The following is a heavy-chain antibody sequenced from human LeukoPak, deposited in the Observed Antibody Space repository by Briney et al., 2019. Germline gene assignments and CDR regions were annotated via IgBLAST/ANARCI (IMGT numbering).Heavy chain of an antibody. CDR3: ARDSAGNDY. Sequence: PGASLRLACAAAGFTLITDWMSWVRQAPRNGLEWVGNIKQDAREKYYVDSVKGRFPISRENAKHCIYLQMNRRRAEDTAMYYCARDSAGNDYWGQGTLVTVSS. CDR1: GFTLITDW. D-gene: IGHD6-13*01. CDR2: IKQDAREK. J-gene: IGHJ4*02. V-gene: IGHV3-7*01.